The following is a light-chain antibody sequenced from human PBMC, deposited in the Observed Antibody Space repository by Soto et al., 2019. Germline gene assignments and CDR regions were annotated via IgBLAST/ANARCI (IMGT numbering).Light chain of an antibody. CDR3: QQYNNWPLGSMYT. CDR1: QSVSSN. J-gene: IGKJ2*01. CDR2: GAS. Sequence: EIVMTQSPATLSVSPGERATLSCRASQSVSSNLAWYQQKPGQAPRLLIYGASTRATGIPARFSGSGSGTELTLTISSLQSEDFAVYYCQQYNNWPLGSMYTFGQGTKLEIK. V-gene: IGKV3-15*01.